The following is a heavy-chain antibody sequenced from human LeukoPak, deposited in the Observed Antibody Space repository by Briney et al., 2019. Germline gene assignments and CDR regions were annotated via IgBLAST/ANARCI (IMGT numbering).Heavy chain of an antibody. Sequence: GGSLRLSCAASGFSFSSYAMSWVRQAPGKGLEWVSSISGSGDNTYYAESVKGRFTISRDNSKNTLFLQMNSLRAEDTAVFYCANRSGYTTGWFFDFWGQGTLVTVPS. CDR2: ISGSGDNT. CDR1: GFSFSSYA. CDR3: ANRSGYTTGWFFDF. D-gene: IGHD6-19*01. V-gene: IGHV3-23*01. J-gene: IGHJ4*02.